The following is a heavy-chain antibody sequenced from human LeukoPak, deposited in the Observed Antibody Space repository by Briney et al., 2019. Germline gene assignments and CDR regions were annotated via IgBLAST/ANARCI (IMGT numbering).Heavy chain of an antibody. Sequence: AGGSLRLSCAASGFTFSSYWMSWVRQAPGKGLEWVANIKQDGSEKYYVDSVKGRFTISRDNAKNSLYLQMNSLRAEDTAVYYCARDLSYSSSWYGLQFDYWGQGTLVTVSS. CDR1: GFTFSSYW. CDR3: ARDLSYSSSWYGLQFDY. D-gene: IGHD6-13*01. V-gene: IGHV3-7*01. J-gene: IGHJ4*02. CDR2: IKQDGSEK.